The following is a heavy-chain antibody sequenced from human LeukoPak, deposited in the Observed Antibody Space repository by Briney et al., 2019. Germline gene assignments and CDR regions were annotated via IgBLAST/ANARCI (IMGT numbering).Heavy chain of an antibody. Sequence: SETLSLTCTVSGGSISSYYWSWIRQHPGKGLEWIGYIYYSGSTYYNPSLKSRVTISVDTSKNQFSLKLSSVTAADTAVYYCARMYYDYVWGSYRPYYFDYWGQGTLVTVSS. D-gene: IGHD3-16*02. CDR2: IYYSGST. V-gene: IGHV4-59*06. CDR3: ARMYYDYVWGSYRPYYFDY. J-gene: IGHJ4*02. CDR1: GGSISSYY.